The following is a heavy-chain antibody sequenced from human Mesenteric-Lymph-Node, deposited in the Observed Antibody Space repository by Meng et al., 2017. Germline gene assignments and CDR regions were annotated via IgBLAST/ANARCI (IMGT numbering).Heavy chain of an antibody. CDR2: IYHSGST. J-gene: IGHJ4*02. D-gene: IGHD6-19*01. CDR1: GGSISSSNW. Sequence: QVQLRGSGPVLVKPSGTLSLTCAVSGGSISSSNWWSWVRQPPGKGLEWIGEIYHSGSTNYNPSLKSRVTISVDKSKNQFSLKLSSVTAADTAVYYCASFPPPGKQWLVTDYWGQGTLVTVSS. V-gene: IGHV4-4*02. CDR3: ASFPPPGKQWLVTDY.